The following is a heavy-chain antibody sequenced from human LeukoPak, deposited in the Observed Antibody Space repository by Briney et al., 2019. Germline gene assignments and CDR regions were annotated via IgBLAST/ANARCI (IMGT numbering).Heavy chain of an antibody. CDR1: GFTFSAYA. J-gene: IGHJ4*02. CDR2: ILYDGSKK. Sequence: GGSLRLSCAASGFTFSAYAMHWVRQAPGKGLEWVASILYDGSKKYYGDSVKGRFSIYRDNSNYTLYLQMNSLRAEDTAVYYCARDYFKVTIDYWGQGTLVTVSS. CDR3: ARDYFKVTIDY. V-gene: IGHV3-30*03. D-gene: IGHD4-17*01.